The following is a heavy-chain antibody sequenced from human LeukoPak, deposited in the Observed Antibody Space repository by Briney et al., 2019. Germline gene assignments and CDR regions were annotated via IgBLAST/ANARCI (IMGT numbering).Heavy chain of an antibody. V-gene: IGHV1-2*06. Sequence: APVKVSCKASGFTLSDYYIHWVRQAPGQGLQWIGQVALDGDTKYSLNFQGRISLTRDTSISTAYMELTSLRSGDTAIYYCARDSVGPEAFDMWGQGTVVIVSS. D-gene: IGHD1-26*01. CDR1: GFTLSDYY. CDR3: ARDSVGPEAFDM. CDR2: VALDGDT. J-gene: IGHJ3*02.